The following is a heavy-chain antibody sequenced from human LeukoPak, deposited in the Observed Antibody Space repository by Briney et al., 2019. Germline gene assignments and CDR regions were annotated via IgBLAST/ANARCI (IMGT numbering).Heavy chain of an antibody. V-gene: IGHV4-31*03. J-gene: IGHJ6*02. CDR2: IYYSGST. D-gene: IGHD4-23*01. CDR1: GGSISSGGYY. CDR3: ARVPDRWYYYGMDV. Sequence: SETLSLTCTVSGGSISSGGYYWSWICQHPGKGLEWIGYIYYSGSTYYNPSLKSRVTISVDTSKNQFSLKLSSVTAADTAVYYCARVPDRWYYYGMDVWGQGTTVTVSS.